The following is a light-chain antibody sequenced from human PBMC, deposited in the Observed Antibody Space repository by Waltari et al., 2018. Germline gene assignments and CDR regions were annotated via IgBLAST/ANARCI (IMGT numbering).Light chain of an antibody. J-gene: IGLJ3*02. CDR1: SSTIGSNY. V-gene: IGLV1-47*01. Sequence: QSVLTQPPSASGTPGQRVTISCSGSSSTIGSNYVYWYQHLPGTAPKLLIYRKDRRPSGGPDRFSGSKSGTSASLAISELRSEDEADYYCVAWEDSLSATVFGGGTKLTVL. CDR2: RKD. CDR3: VAWEDSLSATV.